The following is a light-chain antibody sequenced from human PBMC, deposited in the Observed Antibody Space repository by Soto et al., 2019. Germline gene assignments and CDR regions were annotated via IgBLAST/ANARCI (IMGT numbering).Light chain of an antibody. Sequence: SVLTQPPSASGTPGQTVNISCSGSTSNIGKTFVYWYQHFPGAAPKLLIYRNTLRPSGVPDRFSAYKSGTSTSLAISGLRSEDEADYYCASWNNNLSGYVFGTGTKVTV. CDR3: ASWNNNLSGYV. V-gene: IGLV1-47*01. J-gene: IGLJ1*01. CDR2: RNT. CDR1: TSNIGKTF.